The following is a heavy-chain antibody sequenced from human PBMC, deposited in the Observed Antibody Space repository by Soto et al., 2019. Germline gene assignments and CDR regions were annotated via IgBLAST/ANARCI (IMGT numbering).Heavy chain of an antibody. Sequence: QVQLVQSGAEVKKPGASMKVSCKACGYIFTGYHMHWVRQAPGQGLEWMGWINPNTGGTNFAQKFQGRVTMTRDTSISTAYMELSRLRSDDTAVYYCAREGGYCSGGSCAFDYWGQGTLVTVS. D-gene: IGHD2-15*01. CDR3: AREGGYCSGGSCAFDY. CDR1: GYIFTGYH. J-gene: IGHJ4*02. CDR2: INPNTGGT. V-gene: IGHV1-2*02.